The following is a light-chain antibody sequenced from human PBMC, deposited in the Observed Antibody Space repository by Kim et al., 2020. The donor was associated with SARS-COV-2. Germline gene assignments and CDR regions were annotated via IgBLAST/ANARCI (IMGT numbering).Light chain of an antibody. Sequence: DIVMTQSPDSLAVSLGERATINCKSSQSVLYSSNNKNHLAWYQQKPGQPPNLLIYWASTRESGVPDRFSGSGSGTDFTLTISSLQAEDVAVYYCQQYYSTPYTFGQGTKLEIK. J-gene: IGKJ2*01. V-gene: IGKV4-1*01. CDR1: QSVLYSSNNKNH. CDR2: WAS. CDR3: QQYYSTPYT.